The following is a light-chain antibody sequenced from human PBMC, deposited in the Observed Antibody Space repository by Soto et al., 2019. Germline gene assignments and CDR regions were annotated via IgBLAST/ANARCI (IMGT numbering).Light chain of an antibody. Sequence: EIVLTQSPATLSLSPGERATLSCRASQGVSSYLAWYQQKPGQXHRXXIYDASSRATGIPARFSGSGSGTDFTLTISSLEPEDFAVYDCQQRSNWPITFGQGTRLEIK. CDR3: QQRSNWPIT. V-gene: IGKV3-11*01. CDR2: DAS. J-gene: IGKJ5*01. CDR1: QGVSSY.